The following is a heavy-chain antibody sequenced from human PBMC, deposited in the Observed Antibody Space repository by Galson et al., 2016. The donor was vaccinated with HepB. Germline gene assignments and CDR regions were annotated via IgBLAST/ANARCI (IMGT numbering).Heavy chain of an antibody. D-gene: IGHD3-3*01. J-gene: IGHJ4*02. CDR3: ARDHYDFWGAYIASLGGFIDY. CDR1: GFTFSTYN. CDR2: ISSSSTYI. V-gene: IGHV3-21*01. Sequence: SLRLSCAASGFTFSTYNMNWVRQAPGKGLEWVSSISSSSTYIYYADSVKGRFTISRDNAKNSLYLQMNSLRAEDTAVYYCARDHYDFWGAYIASLGGFIDYWGQGTLVTVSS.